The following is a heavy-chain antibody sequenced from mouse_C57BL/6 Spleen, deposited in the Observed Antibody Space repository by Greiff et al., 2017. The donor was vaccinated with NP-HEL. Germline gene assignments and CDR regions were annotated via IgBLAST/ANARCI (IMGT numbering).Heavy chain of an antibody. D-gene: IGHD2-10*02. CDR2: INYDGSST. CDR1: GFTFSDDY. Sequence: EVQLVESEGGLVQPGSSMKLSCTASGFTFSDDYMAWVRQVPEEGLEWVAYINYDGSSTYYLDSLQSRFIISRDNATNIPYLQMSSLTSEDTATYYCGRYAGRYFDVWGTGTTVTVCS. J-gene: IGHJ1*03. CDR3: GRYAGRYFDV. V-gene: IGHV5-16*01.